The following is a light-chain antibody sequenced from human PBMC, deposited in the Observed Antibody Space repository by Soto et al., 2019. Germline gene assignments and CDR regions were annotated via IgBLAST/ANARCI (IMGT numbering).Light chain of an antibody. CDR2: KDS. CDR1: ALPKQY. V-gene: IGLV3-25*03. CDR3: QSADSSGTYVV. Sequence: YELTQPPSVSVSPGQTARITCSGDALPKQYAYWYQQKPGQAPVLVIYKDSERPSGIPERFSGSSSGTTVTLTISGVQAEDEADYYCQSADSSGTYVVFGGGTQLTVL. J-gene: IGLJ2*01.